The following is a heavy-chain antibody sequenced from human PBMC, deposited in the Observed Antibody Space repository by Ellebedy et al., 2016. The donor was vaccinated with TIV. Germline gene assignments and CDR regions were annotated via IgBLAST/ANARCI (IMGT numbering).Heavy chain of an antibody. V-gene: IGHV3-23*01. CDR2: ISGSGGST. CDR3: ARDPLYYYDSSGYYGRYFDY. J-gene: IGHJ4*02. D-gene: IGHD3-22*01. Sequence: GGSLRLSCAASGFTFSSYAMSWVRQAPGKGLEWVSAISGSGGSTYYADSVKGRFTISRDNSKNTLYLQMNSLRAEDTAVYYCARDPLYYYDSSGYYGRYFDYWGQGTLVTVSS. CDR1: GFTFSSYA.